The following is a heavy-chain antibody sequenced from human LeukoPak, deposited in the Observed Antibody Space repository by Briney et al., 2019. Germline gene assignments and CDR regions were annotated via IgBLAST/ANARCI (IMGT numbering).Heavy chain of an antibody. CDR3: ARTEGLLWFGESRYYFDY. CDR2: ISYDGSYK. J-gene: IGHJ4*02. D-gene: IGHD3-10*01. V-gene: IGHV3-30*04. CDR1: GFTFSNYA. Sequence: GRSLRLSCAAAGFTFSNYAVHWVRQAPGKGLEWVALISYDGSYKYYADSVKGRFTISRVNSKNTLYLQMNSLRAEDTAVYYCARTEGLLWFGESRYYFDYWGQGTLVTVSS.